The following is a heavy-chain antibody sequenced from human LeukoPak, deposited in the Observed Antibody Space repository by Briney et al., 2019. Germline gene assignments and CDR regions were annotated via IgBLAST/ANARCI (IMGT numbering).Heavy chain of an antibody. Sequence: ASVKVSCKASGYIFTSYGISWVRQAPGQGLEWIGWIGVYNGNTNDAQKLQGRVTMTTDTSTSAAYMELRSLRSDDTAVYYCARDRYCISTTCYNDYFDYWGQGTLVTVSS. CDR1: GYIFTSYG. CDR3: ARDRYCISTTCYNDYFDY. CDR2: IGVYNGNT. V-gene: IGHV1-18*04. J-gene: IGHJ4*02. D-gene: IGHD2-2*02.